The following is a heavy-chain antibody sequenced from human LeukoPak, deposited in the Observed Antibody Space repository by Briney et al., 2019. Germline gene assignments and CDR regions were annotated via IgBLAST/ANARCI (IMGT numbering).Heavy chain of an antibody. D-gene: IGHD3-22*01. CDR3: AKAITYYYDSSGPDAFDI. CDR2: ISWNSGSI. CDR1: GFTFDDYA. V-gene: IGHV3-9*03. J-gene: IGHJ3*02. Sequence: GGSLRLSCAASGFTFDDYAMHWVRQAPGKGLEWVSGISWNSGSIGYADSVKGRFTISRDNAKNSLYLQMNSLRAEDMALYYCAKAITYYYDSSGPDAFDIWGQGTMVTVSS.